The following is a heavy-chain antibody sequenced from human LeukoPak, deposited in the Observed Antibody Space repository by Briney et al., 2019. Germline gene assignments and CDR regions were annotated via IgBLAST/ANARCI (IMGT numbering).Heavy chain of an antibody. CDR1: VFTFSSYA. Sequence: GGSLRLSCAASVFTFSSYAIDWVRQAPGKGLEWVAVISYDGSNEFYADSVKGRFTISRDNSKNTLYLQMSSLRAEDTAVYYCARARTAAMVFCDYWGQGTLVTVSS. J-gene: IGHJ4*02. CDR2: ISYDGSNE. D-gene: IGHD5-18*01. V-gene: IGHV3-30*04. CDR3: ARARTAAMVFCDY.